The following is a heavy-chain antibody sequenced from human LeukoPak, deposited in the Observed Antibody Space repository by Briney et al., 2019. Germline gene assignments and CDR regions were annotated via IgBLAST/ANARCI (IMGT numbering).Heavy chain of an antibody. CDR1: GFTFSSYW. Sequence: GGSLRLSCAASGFTFSSYWMSWVRQAPGKGLEWVANIKQDGSEKYYVDSVKGRFTISRDNAKNSLYLRMNSLRAEDTAVYYCARKYLPGYYDFWSGSRDAFDIWGQGTMVTVSS. CDR2: IKQDGSEK. D-gene: IGHD3-3*01. V-gene: IGHV3-7*01. J-gene: IGHJ3*02. CDR3: ARKYLPGYYDFWSGSRDAFDI.